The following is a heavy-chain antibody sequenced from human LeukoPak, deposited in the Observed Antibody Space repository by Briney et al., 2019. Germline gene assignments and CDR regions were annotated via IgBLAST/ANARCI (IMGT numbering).Heavy chain of an antibody. D-gene: IGHD3-16*01. CDR1: GGSINGYY. CDR3: ARFTYTTRPSDV. CDR2: IYSSGST. Sequence: SETLSLTCSVSGGSINGYYWSWIRRPPGQTLEWIGYIYSSGSTNYNPSLQSRVTMSVDTSMNQFSLRLRSVTAADTAVYYCARFTYTTRPSDVWGKGTTVTVSS. J-gene: IGHJ6*04. V-gene: IGHV4-4*09.